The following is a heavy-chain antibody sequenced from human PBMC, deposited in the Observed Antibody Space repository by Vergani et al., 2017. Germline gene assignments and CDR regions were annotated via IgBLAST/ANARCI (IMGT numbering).Heavy chain of an antibody. V-gene: IGHV3-48*04. Sequence: EVQLVESGGGLVQPGGSLRLSCAASGFTFSSYSMNWVRQAPGKGLEWVSYISSSSSTIYYADSVKGRFTISRDNAKNSLYLQMNSLRAEDTAVYYCARDLPTVTNGRGWFDPWGQGTLVTVSS. CDR2: ISSSSSTI. CDR3: ARDLPTVTNGRGWFDP. CDR1: GFTFSSYS. J-gene: IGHJ5*02. D-gene: IGHD4-11*01.